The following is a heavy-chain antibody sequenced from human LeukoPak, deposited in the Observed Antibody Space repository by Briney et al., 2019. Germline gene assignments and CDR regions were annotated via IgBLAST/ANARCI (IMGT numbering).Heavy chain of an antibody. CDR1: GYTFTGYY. D-gene: IGHD3-22*01. CDR2: INPNSGGT. V-gene: IGHV1-2*02. CDR3: AREGYDSSGYGIDY. Sequence: ASVKVSCKASGYTFTGYYMHWVRQAPGQGLEWMGWINPNSGGTNYAQKFQGRVTMTRDTSISTAYMELSRLRSDDTAVYYCAREGYDSSGYGIDYWGQGTLVTVSS. J-gene: IGHJ4*02.